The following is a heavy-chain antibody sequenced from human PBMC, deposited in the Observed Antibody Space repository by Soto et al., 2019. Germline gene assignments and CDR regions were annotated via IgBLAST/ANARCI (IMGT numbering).Heavy chain of an antibody. Sequence: ASVKVSCKASGYTFTSYDINWVRQATGQGLEWMGWMNPNSGNTGYAQKFQGRVTMTRNTSISTAYMELGSLRSEDTAVYYCARFLAFYPYYDSSGYYFDYWGQGTLVTVSS. J-gene: IGHJ4*02. V-gene: IGHV1-8*01. CDR1: GYTFTSYD. CDR3: ARFLAFYPYYDSSGYYFDY. D-gene: IGHD3-22*01. CDR2: MNPNSGNT.